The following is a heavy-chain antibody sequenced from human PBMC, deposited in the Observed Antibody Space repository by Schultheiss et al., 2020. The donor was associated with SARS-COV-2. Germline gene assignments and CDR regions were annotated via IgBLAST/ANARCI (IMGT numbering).Heavy chain of an antibody. CDR2: IYSGDSI. CDR3: ARRRDTNWFDP. CDR1: GFTVSSNH. Sequence: GGSLRLSCAASGFTVSSNHMNWVRQAPGKGLEWVSIIYSGDSIYYADSVKGRFTISRDNSKNTLYLQMNSLRVEDTAVYYCARRRDTNWFDPWGQGTLVTVSS. J-gene: IGHJ5*02. D-gene: IGHD5-18*01. V-gene: IGHV3-53*01.